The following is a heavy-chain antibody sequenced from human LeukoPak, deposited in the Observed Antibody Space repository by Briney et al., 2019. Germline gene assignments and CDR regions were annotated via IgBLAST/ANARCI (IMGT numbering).Heavy chain of an antibody. CDR3: ARDYSQRFGELSHEQGDY. V-gene: IGHV3-23*01. J-gene: IGHJ4*02. D-gene: IGHD3-10*01. CDR2: ISGSGGST. CDR1: GFTFSSYA. Sequence: PGGSLRLSCAASGFTFSSYAMSWVRQAPGKGLEWVSAISGSGGSTYYADSVKGRFTISRDNAKNSLYLQMNSLRAEDTAVYYCARDYSQRFGELSHEQGDYWGQGTLVTVSS.